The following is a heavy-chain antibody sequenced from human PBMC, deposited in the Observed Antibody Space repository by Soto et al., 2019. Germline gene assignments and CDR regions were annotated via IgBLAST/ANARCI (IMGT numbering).Heavy chain of an antibody. CDR1: GFTFSSYA. CDR2: ISGSGGST. Sequence: GGSLRLSCAASGFTFSSYAMSWVRQAPGKGLEWVSAISGSGGSTYYADSVKGRFTISRDNSKNTLYLQMNSLRAEDTAVYYCAKESGSTSRIYYYGMDVWGQGTTVTVSS. V-gene: IGHV3-23*01. J-gene: IGHJ6*02. D-gene: IGHD2-2*01. CDR3: AKESGSTSRIYYYGMDV.